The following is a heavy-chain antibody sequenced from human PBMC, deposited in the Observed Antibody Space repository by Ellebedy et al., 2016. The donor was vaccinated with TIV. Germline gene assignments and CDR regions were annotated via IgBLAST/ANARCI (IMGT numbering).Heavy chain of an antibody. Sequence: GESLKISCAASGFTFSDYGMNWVRQAPGRGLGWVSVISRSGDNPHLADSVKGRFTISRDNSKNTLYLEMNNLRVEDTAIYYCVRERGMVTIWDGFDLWGRGTMVTVS. CDR1: GFTFSDYG. CDR2: ISRSGDNP. J-gene: IGHJ3*01. D-gene: IGHD5-24*01. V-gene: IGHV3-23*01. CDR3: VRERGMVTIWDGFDL.